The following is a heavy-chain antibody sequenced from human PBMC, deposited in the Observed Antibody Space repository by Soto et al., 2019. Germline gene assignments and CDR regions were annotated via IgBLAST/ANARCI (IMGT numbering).Heavy chain of an antibody. CDR3: ARGTTTSAFSAMDV. CDR1: GFTFSYHA. CDR2: ISYDGDNK. Sequence: QVQLVESGGGVVQPGRSLRLSCAASGFTFSYHALNWVRQAPGKGLEWVAGISYDGDNKYIAESVKGRFTISRDNSKNTVSLQMNSLRAEATAMYFCARGTTTSAFSAMDVWGQGTTVTVSS. J-gene: IGHJ6*02. V-gene: IGHV3-30-3*01. D-gene: IGHD1-1*01.